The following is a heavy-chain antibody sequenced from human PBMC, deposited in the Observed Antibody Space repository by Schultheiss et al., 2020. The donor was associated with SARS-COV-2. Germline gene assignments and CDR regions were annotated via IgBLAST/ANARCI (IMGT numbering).Heavy chain of an antibody. D-gene: IGHD5-18*01. CDR2: IWYDGSNK. Sequence: GGSLRLSCAASGFTFSSYAMHWVRQAPGKGLEWVAVIWYDGSNKYYADSVKGRFTISRDNSQNTLYLQMIGLRAEDTAVYYCARDGYAFPKYYFDYWGQGTLVTVAS. V-gene: IGHV3-30*07. CDR1: GFTFSSYA. J-gene: IGHJ4*02. CDR3: ARDGYAFPKYYFDY.